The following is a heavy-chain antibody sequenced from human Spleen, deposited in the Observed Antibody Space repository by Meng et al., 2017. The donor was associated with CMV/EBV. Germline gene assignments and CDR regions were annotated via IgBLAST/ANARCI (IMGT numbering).Heavy chain of an antibody. V-gene: IGHV3-72*01. J-gene: IGHJ4*02. CDR2: SRNKANRYST. CDR3: VRGYNSFDS. CDR1: GFIFSDHY. Sequence: SLKISCAASGFIFSDHYMDWVRQAAGKGLEWVGRSRNKANRYSTEYAASVKGRFTISRDESKNSLYLQMNSLKTEDTAVFYCVRGYNSFDSWGQGTLVTVSS. D-gene: IGHD1-1*01.